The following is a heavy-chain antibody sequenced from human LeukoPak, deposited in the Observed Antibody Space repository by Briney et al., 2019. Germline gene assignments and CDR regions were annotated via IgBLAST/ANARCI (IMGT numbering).Heavy chain of an antibody. D-gene: IGHD3-22*01. CDR3: ARDRRNSYYDSSGYSN. Sequence: ASVKVSCKASGGTFSSYAISWVRQAPGQGLEWMGGIIPIFGTANYAQKFQGRVTITADESTSTAYMELSSLRSEDTAVYYCARDRRNSYYDSSGYSNWGQGTLVTVSS. CDR2: IIPIFGTA. CDR1: GGTFSSYA. J-gene: IGHJ4*02. V-gene: IGHV1-69*13.